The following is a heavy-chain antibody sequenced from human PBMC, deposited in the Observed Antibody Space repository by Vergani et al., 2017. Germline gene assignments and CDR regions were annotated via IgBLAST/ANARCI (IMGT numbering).Heavy chain of an antibody. J-gene: IGHJ5*02. Sequence: EVQLVPSGAEVKTPGESLKISCKGSGYSFTSYCIGWVRQLPGKGLVWMGIIYPGDSDTRYSPSFQGQVTISADTSISTAYLQWSSLTASDTAMYYCARHVIWRGYYGGWFDPWGQGILVTVSS. CDR3: ARHVIWRGYYGGWFDP. D-gene: IGHD3-3*01. CDR2: IYPGDSDT. CDR1: GYSFTSYC. V-gene: IGHV5-51*01.